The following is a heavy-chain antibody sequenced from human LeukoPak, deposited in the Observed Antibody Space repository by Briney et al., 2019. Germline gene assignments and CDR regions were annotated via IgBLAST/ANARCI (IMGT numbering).Heavy chain of an antibody. J-gene: IGHJ4*02. V-gene: IGHV3-23*01. Sequence: GGSLILSCAASGFTFTNYAMTWVRQASGKGLEWVSAISGSGISTKYADSVKGRFTISRDNSKNTLYLQMNSLRAEDTAVYYCARVVRQQVDYWGQGTLVTVSS. CDR1: GFTFTNYA. CDR2: ISGSGIST. CDR3: ARVVRQQVDY. D-gene: IGHD6-13*01.